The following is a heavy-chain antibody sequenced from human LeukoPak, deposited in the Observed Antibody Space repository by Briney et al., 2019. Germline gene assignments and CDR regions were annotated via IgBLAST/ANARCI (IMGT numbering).Heavy chain of an antibody. Sequence: ASVKVSCKASGYTFTSYAMHWVRQAPGQRLEWMGWINAGNGNTKYSQKFQGRVTITRDTSASTAYMELSSLRSEDTAVYCCARDHRTMVRGVQGYWGQGTLVTVSS. V-gene: IGHV1-3*01. J-gene: IGHJ4*02. D-gene: IGHD3-10*01. CDR3: ARDHRTMVRGVQGY. CDR1: GYTFTSYA. CDR2: INAGNGNT.